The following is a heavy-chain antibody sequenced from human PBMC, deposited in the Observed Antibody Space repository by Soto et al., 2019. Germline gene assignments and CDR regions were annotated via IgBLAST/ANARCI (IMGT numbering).Heavy chain of an antibody. Sequence: SETLSLTCTVSGGSISSSSSYWGWIRQPPGKGLEWTGSIYFSGNTYYNPSLKSRVTMSVDTSNNQFSLKLSSVTAADTAVYYCARRITGTSREFDYWGQGTLVTVSS. J-gene: IGHJ4*02. CDR2: IYFSGNT. CDR1: GGSISSSSSY. CDR3: ARRITGTSREFDY. D-gene: IGHD1-1*01. V-gene: IGHV4-39*01.